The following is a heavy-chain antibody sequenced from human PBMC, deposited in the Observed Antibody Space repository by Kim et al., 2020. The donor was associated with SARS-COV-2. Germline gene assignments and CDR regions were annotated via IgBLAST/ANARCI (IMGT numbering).Heavy chain of an antibody. J-gene: IGHJ6*02. CDR3: AKDVKRRATSITIFGVVAHYYCMDV. Sequence: GGSLRLSCAASGFTFSSYGMHWVRQAPGKGLEWVAVISYDGSNKYYADSVKGRFTISRDNSKNTLYLQMNSLRAEDTAVYYCAKDVKRRATSITIFGVVAHYYCMDVWGQGTTVTVSS. CDR2: ISYDGSNK. D-gene: IGHD3-3*01. CDR1: GFTFSSYG. V-gene: IGHV3-30*18.